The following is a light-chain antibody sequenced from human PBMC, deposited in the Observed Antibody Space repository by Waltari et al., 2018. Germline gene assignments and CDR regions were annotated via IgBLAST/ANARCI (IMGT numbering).Light chain of an antibody. V-gene: IGLV1-40*01. CDR2: GSS. Sequence: QSVLTQPPSVSGAPGQRVTISCTGSGSHIGAGYDVHWYQPLPRAAPKLLIYGSSTRPLGVPDRFFGSTSGTSASLAITGLQAEDEADYYCQSYDTSLSVVFGGGTKLTVL. CDR1: GSHIGAGYD. CDR3: QSYDTSLSVV. J-gene: IGLJ3*02.